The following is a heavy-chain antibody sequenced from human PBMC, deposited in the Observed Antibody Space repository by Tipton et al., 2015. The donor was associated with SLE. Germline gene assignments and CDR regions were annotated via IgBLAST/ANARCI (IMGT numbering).Heavy chain of an antibody. J-gene: IGHJ4*02. V-gene: IGHV4-59*01. D-gene: IGHD3-9*01. CDR2: FYSSGVT. CDR1: GVSINDYY. Sequence: LRLSCTVSGVSINDYYWSWIRQPPGKGLEWIGYFYSSGVTNYNPSLKSRVTISLDTSKNQFSLELSSVTAADTAVYYCARTHIFSPFDFWSQGTLVTVSS. CDR3: ARTHIFSPFDF.